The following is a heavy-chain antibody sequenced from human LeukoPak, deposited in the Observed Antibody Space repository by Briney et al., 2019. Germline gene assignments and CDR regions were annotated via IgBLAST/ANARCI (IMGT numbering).Heavy chain of an antibody. V-gene: IGHV1-69*04. CDR1: GGTFGSYA. CDR3: ARAPDEGSGWYYFDY. J-gene: IGHJ4*02. CDR2: IIPIFGIA. D-gene: IGHD6-19*01. Sequence: SVKVSCKASGGTFGSYAISWVRQAPGQGLEWMGRIIPIFGIANYAQEFQGRVTITADKSTSTAYMELSSLRSEDTAVYYCARAPDEGSGWYYFDYWGQGTLVTVSS.